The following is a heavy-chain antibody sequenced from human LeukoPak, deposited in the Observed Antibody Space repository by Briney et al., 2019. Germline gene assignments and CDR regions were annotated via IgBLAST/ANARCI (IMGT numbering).Heavy chain of an antibody. CDR1: GFTFDDYG. CDR3: AKDTQADYYDSSGYTDY. CDR2: ISWNSGRI. Sequence: GGPLRLSCAASGFTFDDYGMHWIRQAPGKGLEWVSGISWNSGRIGYADSVKGRFTISRDNAKNSLYLQMNSLGAEDMALYYCAKDTQADYYDSSGYTDYWGQGTLVTVSS. V-gene: IGHV3-9*03. J-gene: IGHJ4*02. D-gene: IGHD3-22*01.